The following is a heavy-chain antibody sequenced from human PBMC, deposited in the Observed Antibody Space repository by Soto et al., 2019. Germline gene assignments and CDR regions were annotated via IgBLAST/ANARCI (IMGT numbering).Heavy chain of an antibody. Sequence: PSETLSLTCAVSGGSISSGGYSWSWIRQPPGKGLEWIGYIYHSGSTYYNPSLKSRVTISVDRSKNQFSLKLSSVTAADTAVYYYARSLSENTYDFRSGYVGNWLDTWGQGTRATVSS. CDR2: IYHSGST. D-gene: IGHD3-3*01. V-gene: IGHV4-30-2*01. CDR1: GGSISSGGYS. CDR3: ARSLSENTYDFRSGYVGNWLDT. J-gene: IGHJ5*02.